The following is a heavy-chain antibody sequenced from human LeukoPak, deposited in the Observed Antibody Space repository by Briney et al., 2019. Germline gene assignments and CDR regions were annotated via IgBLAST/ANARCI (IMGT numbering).Heavy chain of an antibody. CDR2: IWHDGSYE. D-gene: IGHD2-2*01. V-gene: IGHV3-33*01. J-gene: IGHJ3*02. CDR3: AGELAQGYCSSTSCPRAFDI. CDR1: GFTFTNYG. Sequence: GASLRLSCTASGFTFTNYGFHWVRQAPGRGLEWVASIWHDGSYEFHADSVKGRFTISRDNAKNSLYLQMNSLRAEDTAVYYCAGELAQGYCSSTSCPRAFDIWGQGTMVTVSS.